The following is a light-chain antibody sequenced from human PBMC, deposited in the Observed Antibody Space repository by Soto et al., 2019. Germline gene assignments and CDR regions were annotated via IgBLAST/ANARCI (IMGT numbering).Light chain of an antibody. CDR3: QQSYSTPT. J-gene: IGKJ4*01. V-gene: IGKV1-39*01. CDR2: AAS. Sequence: DIQMTQSPSSLSASVGDRVTITCRASQSISSYLNWYQQKPGKAPKLLIYAASSLQSGGPSRFSGSGSGTDFTLTISSLQPEDFATYYCQQSYSTPTFGGGTKVDI. CDR1: QSISSY.